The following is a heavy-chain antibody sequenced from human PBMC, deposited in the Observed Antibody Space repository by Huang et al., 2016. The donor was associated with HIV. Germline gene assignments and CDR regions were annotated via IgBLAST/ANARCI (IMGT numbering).Heavy chain of an antibody. D-gene: IGHD6-13*01. CDR2: IFTSGST. J-gene: IGHJ3*02. CDR1: GGSISSGSYY. Sequence: QVQLQESGPGLVKPSQTLSLTCTVSGGSISSGSYYWSWIRQPAGQGLEWIGHIFTSGSTHDNPSLKSRVTISVDTSKNQFSLKLSSVTAADTAVYYCARDVRQSTSWYHDAFDIWGQGTMVTVSS. CDR3: ARDVRQSTSWYHDAFDI. V-gene: IGHV4-61*09.